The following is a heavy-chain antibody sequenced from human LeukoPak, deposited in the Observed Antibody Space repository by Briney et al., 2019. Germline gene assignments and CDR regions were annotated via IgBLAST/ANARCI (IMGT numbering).Heavy chain of an antibody. CDR3: ARGPVDLGWVWFDP. D-gene: IGHD2-15*01. CDR1: GFTFSSYW. V-gene: IGHV3-74*01. J-gene: IGHJ5*02. CDR2: INSDGSRT. Sequence: GGSLRLSCAASGFTFSSYWMHWVRQAPGKGLVWVSRINSDGSRTSYADSVKGRFTISRDNAKNTLYLQMNSLRAEDTAVYYCARGPVDLGWVWFDPWGQGTLVTVSS.